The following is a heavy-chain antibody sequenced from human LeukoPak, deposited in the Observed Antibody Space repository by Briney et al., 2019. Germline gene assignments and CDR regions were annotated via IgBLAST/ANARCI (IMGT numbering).Heavy chain of an antibody. CDR3: ASSEPMTYGDYH. CDR1: GFTFSSYW. V-gene: IGHV3-74*01. D-gene: IGHD4-17*01. J-gene: IGHJ4*02. Sequence: GGSLRLSCAASGFTFSSYWMHWVRQPPGKGLVWVSRINTDGSSTYYADSVKGRFTISRDNAKNTLYLQMNSLTVDDTAVYYCASSEPMTYGDYHWGQGSLVTVSS. CDR2: INTDGSST.